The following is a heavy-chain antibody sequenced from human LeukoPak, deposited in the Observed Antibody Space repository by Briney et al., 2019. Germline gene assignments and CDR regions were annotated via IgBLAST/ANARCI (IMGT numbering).Heavy chain of an antibody. Sequence: ASVKVSCKASGYTFTGYYMHWVRQAPGQGLEWMGWINPNSGGTNYAQKFQGRVTMTRDTSTSTAYMELSRLRSDDTAVYYCAREARGSGSLNFDYWGQGTLVTVSS. CDR2: INPNSGGT. D-gene: IGHD1-26*01. CDR1: GYTFTGYY. V-gene: IGHV1-2*02. CDR3: AREARGSGSLNFDY. J-gene: IGHJ4*02.